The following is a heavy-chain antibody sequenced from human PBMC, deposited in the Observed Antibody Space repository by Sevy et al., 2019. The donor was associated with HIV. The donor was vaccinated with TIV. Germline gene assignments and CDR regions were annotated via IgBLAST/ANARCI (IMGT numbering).Heavy chain of an antibody. Sequence: GGSLRLSCAASGFTFSTYAMYWVRQAPGKGLEWVSAISGSGGSTYYADSVKGRFIISKENSKNTVHLQMSSLRAEDTAVYYCAKDRIVRGVLSTYYYYMDVWGKGTTVTVSS. CDR2: ISGSGGST. CDR3: AKDRIVRGVLSTYYYYMDV. D-gene: IGHD3-10*01. CDR1: GFTFSTYA. V-gene: IGHV3-23*01. J-gene: IGHJ6*03.